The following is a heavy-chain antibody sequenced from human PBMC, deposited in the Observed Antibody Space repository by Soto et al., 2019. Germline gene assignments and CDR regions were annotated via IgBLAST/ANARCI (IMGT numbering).Heavy chain of an antibody. CDR3: AKAPVLRYFDWLD. D-gene: IGHD3-9*01. CDR2: ISGSGGST. Sequence: HHGGSLRLSCAASGFTFSSYAMSWVRQAPGKGLEWVSAISGSGGSTYYADSVKGRFTISRDNSKNTLYLQMNSLRAEDTAVYYCAKAPVLRYFDWLDWGQGTLVTVSS. J-gene: IGHJ4*02. V-gene: IGHV3-23*01. CDR1: GFTFSSYA.